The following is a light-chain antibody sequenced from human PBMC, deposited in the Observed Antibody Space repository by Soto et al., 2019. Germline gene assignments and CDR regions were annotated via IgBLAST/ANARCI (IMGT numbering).Light chain of an antibody. V-gene: IGKV3-20*01. Sequence: EMVLTESAGTLSLSPGERATLSCRASQSVSSSYLAWYQQKPGQAPRLLIYGASSRATGIPDRFSGSGSGTDFTLTINRLQPEDFAIYYCQQYFISPWTFGQGTKVDI. CDR3: QQYFISPWT. CDR2: GAS. J-gene: IGKJ1*01. CDR1: QSVSSSY.